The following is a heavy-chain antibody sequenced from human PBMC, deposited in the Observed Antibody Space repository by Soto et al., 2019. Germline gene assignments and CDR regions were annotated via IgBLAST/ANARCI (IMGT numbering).Heavy chain of an antibody. CDR3: ARCLQLRPLDY. CDR2: ITVSNGNP. J-gene: IGHJ4*02. Sequence: QVQLVQSGGEVKKPGASVKVSCKASGYTFTSYGISWVRQAPGQGLEFMGWITVSNGNPNYAQKFQGRVTMTTDTSTSTAYMELRSLRSDDTAVYYCARCLQLRPLDYWGQGTLVTVSS. D-gene: IGHD1-7*01. V-gene: IGHV1-18*01. CDR1: GYTFTSYG.